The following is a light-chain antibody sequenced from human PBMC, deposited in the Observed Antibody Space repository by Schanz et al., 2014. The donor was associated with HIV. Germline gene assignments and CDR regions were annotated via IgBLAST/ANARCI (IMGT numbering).Light chain of an antibody. CDR1: QDISNY. Sequence: DIQLTQSPSFLSASVGDRVTITCRASQDISNYLAWYQQKPGKAPNLLIYAASTLQSWVPSRFSGSGSGTEFTLTISSLQPEDFATYYCQQLNSYPLFSFGPGTKVDIK. CDR2: AAS. CDR3: QQLNSYPLFS. J-gene: IGKJ3*01. V-gene: IGKV1-9*01.